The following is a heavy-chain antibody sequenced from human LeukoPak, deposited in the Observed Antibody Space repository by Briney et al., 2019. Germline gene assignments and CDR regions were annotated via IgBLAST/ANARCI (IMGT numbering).Heavy chain of an antibody. CDR1: GGSFSGYY. J-gene: IGHJ4*02. Sequence: PSETLSLTCAVYGGSFSGYYWSWIRQPPGKGLEWIGEINHSGSTNYNPSLKSRVTISVDTSKNQFSLKLSSVTAADTAVYYCARHKDSRDAFDYWGQGTPVTVSS. D-gene: IGHD6-13*01. CDR2: INHSGST. V-gene: IGHV4-34*01. CDR3: ARHKDSRDAFDY.